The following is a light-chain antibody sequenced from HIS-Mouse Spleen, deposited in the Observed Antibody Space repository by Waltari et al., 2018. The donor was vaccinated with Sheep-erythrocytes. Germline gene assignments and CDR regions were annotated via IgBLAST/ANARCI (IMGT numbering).Light chain of an antibody. V-gene: IGKV3-11*01. CDR1: QSVSSY. Sequence: EIVLTQSPATLSLSPGERATLPCRASQSVSSYLAWYQQKPGQAPRPLIYDASNRATGIPARFSCSGSGTDFTLTISSLEPEDFAVYYCQQRSNWYTFGQGTKLEIK. J-gene: IGKJ2*01. CDR2: DAS. CDR3: QQRSNWYT.